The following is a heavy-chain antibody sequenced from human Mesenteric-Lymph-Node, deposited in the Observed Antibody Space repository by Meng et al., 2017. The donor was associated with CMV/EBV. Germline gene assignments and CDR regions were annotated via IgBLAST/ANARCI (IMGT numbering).Heavy chain of an antibody. CDR3: ARVGGNSDFDY. CDR1: GFTFSRCW. D-gene: IGHD4-23*01. Sequence: GGSLRLSCAASGFTFSRCWMSWVRQAPGKGLEWVANINHDGSEKYYVDSVKGRFTISRDNAKNSLYLQMNSLRAEDTAVYYCARVGGNSDFDYWGQGTLVTVSS. CDR2: INHDGSEK. J-gene: IGHJ4*02. V-gene: IGHV3-7*04.